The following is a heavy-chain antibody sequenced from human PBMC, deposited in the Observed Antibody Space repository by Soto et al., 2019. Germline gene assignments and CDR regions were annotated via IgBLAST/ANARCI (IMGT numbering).Heavy chain of an antibody. CDR2: INHSGST. D-gene: IGHD5-12*01. CDR3: ARHGRDGYNYRDYFDY. J-gene: IGHJ4*02. CDR1: VGSFSGYY. Sequence: SETLSLSCAVYVGSFSGYYWSWIRQPPGKGLEWIGEINHSGSTNYNPSLKSRVTISVDTSKNQFSLKLSSVTAADTAVYYCARHGRDGYNYRDYFDYWGQGTLVTVSS. V-gene: IGHV4-34*01.